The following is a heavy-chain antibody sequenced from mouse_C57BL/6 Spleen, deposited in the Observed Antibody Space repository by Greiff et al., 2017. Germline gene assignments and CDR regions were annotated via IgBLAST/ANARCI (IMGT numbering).Heavy chain of an antibody. J-gene: IGHJ4*01. CDR2: ISAGGSYT. Sequence: EVKLVESGGGLVKPGGSLKLSCAASGFTFSSYAMSWVRQTPEKRLEWVATISAGGSYTYYQDNVKGRFTIARDNAKNNLYLQMSHLKSEDTAMXYCARDLRGRDVDYAIDYWGQGTSVTVSS. CDR3: ARDLRGRDVDYAIDY. CDR1: GFTFSSYA. V-gene: IGHV5-4*01. D-gene: IGHD6-1*01.